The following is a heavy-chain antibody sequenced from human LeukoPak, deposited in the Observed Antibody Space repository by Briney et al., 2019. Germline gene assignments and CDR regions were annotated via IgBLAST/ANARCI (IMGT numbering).Heavy chain of an antibody. CDR3: ATLIVGAARTLYYFDY. CDR2: IYHSGST. D-gene: IGHD3-22*01. CDR1: GYSISSGYY. J-gene: IGHJ4*02. V-gene: IGHV4-38-2*02. Sequence: SETLSLTCTVSGYSISSGYYWGWIRQPPGKGLEWIGSIYHSGSTYYNPSLKSRVTISVDTSKNQFSLKLSSVTAADTAVYYCATLIVGAARTLYYFDYWGQGTLVTVSS.